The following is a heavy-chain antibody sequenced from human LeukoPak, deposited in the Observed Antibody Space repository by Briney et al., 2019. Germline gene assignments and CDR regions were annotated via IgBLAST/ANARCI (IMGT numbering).Heavy chain of an antibody. V-gene: IGHV3-23*01. CDR2: ISGSGGST. Sequence: GGSLRLSCAASGFTVSSNYMSWVRQAPGEGLEWVSAISGSGGSTYYADSVRGRFTISRDNSKDTLYLQMNSLRAEDTAVYYCAKGTHCSGGSCYAEYFQHWGQGTLVTVSS. D-gene: IGHD2-15*01. CDR3: AKGTHCSGGSCYAEYFQH. J-gene: IGHJ1*01. CDR1: GFTVSSNY.